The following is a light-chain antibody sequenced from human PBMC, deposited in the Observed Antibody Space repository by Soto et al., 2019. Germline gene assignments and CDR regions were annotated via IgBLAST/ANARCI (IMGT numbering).Light chain of an antibody. CDR3: QQYGSPQT. CDR2: XAS. J-gene: IGKJ5*01. V-gene: IGKV3-20*01. CDR1: QSVSGSY. Sequence: EIALTQSPGTRCLSPGERATLSCRAVQSVSGSYLAWYQQKPGKAPXXXIYXASSRATGIPDRFSGSGAGAYFNLTISRLEPADLGVYYCQQYGSPQTFGQGTRLEIK.